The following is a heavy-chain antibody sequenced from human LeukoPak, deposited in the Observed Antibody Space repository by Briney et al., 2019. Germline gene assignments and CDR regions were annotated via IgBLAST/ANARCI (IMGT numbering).Heavy chain of an antibody. Sequence: SETLSLTCTVSGGSISTYYWSWIRQPAGKGLEWIGRLYTSGSTNYNPSLKSRVTMSVDTSKNQFSLKLSSVTAADTAVYYCASWRLELDAFDIWGQGTMVTVSS. CDR1: GGSISTYY. D-gene: IGHD1-7*01. V-gene: IGHV4-4*07. J-gene: IGHJ3*02. CDR3: ASWRLELDAFDI. CDR2: LYTSGST.